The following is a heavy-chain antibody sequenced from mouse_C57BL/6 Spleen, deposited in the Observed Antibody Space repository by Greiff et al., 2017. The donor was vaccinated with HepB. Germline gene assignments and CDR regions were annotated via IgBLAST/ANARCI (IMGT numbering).Heavy chain of an antibody. CDR2: IWSDGST. J-gene: IGHJ4*01. V-gene: IGHV2-6-1*01. Sequence: VKVVESGPGLVAPSQSLSITCTVSGFSLTSYGVHWVRQPPGKGLEWLVVIWSDGSTTYNSALKSRLSISKDNSKSQVFLKMNSLQTDDTAMYYCARQVGLRRNYAMDYWGQGTSVTVSS. CDR3: ARQVGLRRNYAMDY. D-gene: IGHD2-4*01. CDR1: GFSLTSYG.